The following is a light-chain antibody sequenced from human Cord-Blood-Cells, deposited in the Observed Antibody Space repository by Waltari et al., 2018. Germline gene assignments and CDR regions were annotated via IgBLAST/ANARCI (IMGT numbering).Light chain of an antibody. CDR3: SSYAGSNNLV. J-gene: IGLJ2*01. CDR1: SSDVGGYNY. V-gene: IGLV2-8*01. CDR2: EVS. Sequence: QSALTQPPSASGSPGQSVTISCTGTSSDVGGYNYVSWYQQHPGKAPKLMIYEVSKRPAGGPDRFSGSKSGNTASRTVSGLQAEDEAEYYCSSYAGSNNLVFVGGTKLTVL.